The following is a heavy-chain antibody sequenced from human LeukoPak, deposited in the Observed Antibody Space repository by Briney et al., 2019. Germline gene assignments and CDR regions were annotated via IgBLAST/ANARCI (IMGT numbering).Heavy chain of an antibody. Sequence: SETLSLTCSVSGGSISTSNYLWAWIRQPPGEGLEWIGSVYYGGSTQYNPALQSRVTISIDTSKNQFSLKLNSVTAADTAVYYCARHDRYYYDGSGHITLSFFDYWGQGTLVTVSS. CDR1: GGSISTSNYL. CDR3: ARHDRYYYDGSGHITLSFFDY. CDR2: VYYGGST. D-gene: IGHD3-22*01. J-gene: IGHJ4*02. V-gene: IGHV4-39*01.